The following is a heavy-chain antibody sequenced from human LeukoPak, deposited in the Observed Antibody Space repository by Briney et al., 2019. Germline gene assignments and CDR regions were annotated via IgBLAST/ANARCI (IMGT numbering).Heavy chain of an antibody. V-gene: IGHV3-21*01. J-gene: IGHJ4*02. CDR2: ISSSSSTI. CDR3: ARGGCTTTSCYLFDY. CDR1: GFTFSSYS. Sequence: GGSLRLSCAASGFTFSSYSMSWVRQAPGKGLDWVSSISSSSSTIYYADSVKGRFTISRDNAKNSLYLQMNSLRAEDTALYYCARGGCTTTSCYLFDYWGQGTLVTVSS. D-gene: IGHD2-2*01.